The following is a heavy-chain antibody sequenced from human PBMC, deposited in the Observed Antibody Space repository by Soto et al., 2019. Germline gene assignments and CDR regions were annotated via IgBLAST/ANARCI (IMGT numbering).Heavy chain of an antibody. D-gene: IGHD1-7*01. CDR3: ASRDPGTSVDY. CDR1: GGSFISNNW. V-gene: IGHV4-4*02. J-gene: IGHJ4*02. CDR2: IYRTGST. Sequence: ASETLSHTCAVSGGSFISNNWWTWVRQPPGQGLEWIGEIYRTGSTNYNPSLKSRVTISLDKSENQFSLKVTSLTAADTAVYYCASRDPGTSVDYWGQGTLVTVS.